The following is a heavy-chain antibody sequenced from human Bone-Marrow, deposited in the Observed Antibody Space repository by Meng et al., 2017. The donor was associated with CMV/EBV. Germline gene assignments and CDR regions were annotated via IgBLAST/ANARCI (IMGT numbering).Heavy chain of an antibody. CDR2: ISYHESNK. V-gene: IGHV3-30*19. CDR3: ARDQPEFSNVYIYYYYGMDV. D-gene: IGHD6-25*01. Sequence: GESLKISCAASGFTFSSYGMHWVRQAPGKGLEWVAVISYHESNKYYADSVKGRFTISRDNSTNTLYLQMNNLRPEDTAVYYCARDQPEFSNVYIYYYYGMDVWGQGTTVTVSS. J-gene: IGHJ6*01. CDR1: GFTFSSYG.